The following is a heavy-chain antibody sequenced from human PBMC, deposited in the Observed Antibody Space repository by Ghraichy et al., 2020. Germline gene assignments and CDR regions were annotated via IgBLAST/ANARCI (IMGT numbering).Heavy chain of an antibody. D-gene: IGHD6-19*01. V-gene: IGHV1-2*02. CDR3: ARVAAVAGKELDY. J-gene: IGHJ4*02. CDR1: GYTFTGYY. Sequence: ASVKVSCKASGYTFTGYYMHWVRQAPGQGLEWMGWINPNSGGTNYAQKFQGRVTMTRDTSISTAYMELSRLRSDDTAVYYCARVAAVAGKELDYWGQGTLVTVFS. CDR2: INPNSGGT.